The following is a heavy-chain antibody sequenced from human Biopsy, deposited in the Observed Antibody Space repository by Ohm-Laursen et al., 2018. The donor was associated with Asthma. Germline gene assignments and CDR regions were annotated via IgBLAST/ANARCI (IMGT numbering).Heavy chain of an antibody. D-gene: IGHD5-12*01. CDR1: GFMFRSFG. Sequence: SLRLSCAASGFMFRSFGMHWVRQAPGKGLEWVALVSSDGHNKYYEDSVKGRFTISRDNSKNTLYLQMNSLRTEDTAVYYCAKRRGYSGHDNDYWGQGTLVIVSS. V-gene: IGHV3-30*18. CDR2: VSSDGHNK. J-gene: IGHJ4*02. CDR3: AKRRGYSGHDNDY.